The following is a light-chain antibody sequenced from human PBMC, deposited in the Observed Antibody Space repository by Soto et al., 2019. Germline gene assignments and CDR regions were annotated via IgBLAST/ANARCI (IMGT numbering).Light chain of an antibody. Sequence: ENVLTQSPGTLSLSPGESATLSCRASQIVYNGYLAWYQQKPGQPPRLLIFGASTRASGVPDRFSGSESGTDFTLTINRLQPEDFAVCYCQQYVSSPRTFGQGTRVEIK. J-gene: IGKJ1*01. V-gene: IGKV3-20*01. CDR2: GAS. CDR3: QQYVSSPRT. CDR1: QIVYNGY.